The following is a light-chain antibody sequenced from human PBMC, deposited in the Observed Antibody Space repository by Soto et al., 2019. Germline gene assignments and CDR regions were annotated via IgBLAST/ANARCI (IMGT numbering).Light chain of an antibody. CDR3: QQYNNWPYT. V-gene: IGKV3-15*01. CDR2: GAS. J-gene: IGKJ2*01. Sequence: EIVMTKSPATLSVSPGERATLSCRASQSVSSSLAWYQQKPGQDPRLLIYGASTRATGIPARFSGSGSGTEFTLTISSLQSDYGAVYYCQQYNNWPYTFGQGTKLEIK. CDR1: QSVSSS.